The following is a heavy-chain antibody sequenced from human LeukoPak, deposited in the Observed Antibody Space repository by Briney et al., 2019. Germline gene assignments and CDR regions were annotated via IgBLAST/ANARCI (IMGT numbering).Heavy chain of an antibody. D-gene: IGHD5-24*01. CDR1: GGSISSYY. Sequence: PSETLSLTCTVSGGSISSYYWSWIRQPPGKGLEWIGYIYYSGSTNYNPSLKSRVTISVDTSKNQFSLKLSSVTAADTAVYYCASSRLQSHAFDIWGQGTMVTASS. J-gene: IGHJ3*02. CDR2: IYYSGST. CDR3: ASSRLQSHAFDI. V-gene: IGHV4-59*01.